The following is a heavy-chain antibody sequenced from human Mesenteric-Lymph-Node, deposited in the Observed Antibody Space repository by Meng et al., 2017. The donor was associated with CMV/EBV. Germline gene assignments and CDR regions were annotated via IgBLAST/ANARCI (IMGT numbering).Heavy chain of an antibody. CDR3: AREVYDSGFDY. J-gene: IGHJ4*02. CDR2: IKSKTDGGTT. D-gene: IGHD3-22*01. V-gene: IGHV3-15*01. Sequence: GESLKISCAASGFTVSSNYMSWVRQAPGKGLEWVGRIKSKTDGGTTDYAAPVKDRFTISRDDSKNTLYLQMNSLKTEDTAVYFCAREVYDSGFDYWGQGTLVTVSS. CDR1: GFTVSSNY.